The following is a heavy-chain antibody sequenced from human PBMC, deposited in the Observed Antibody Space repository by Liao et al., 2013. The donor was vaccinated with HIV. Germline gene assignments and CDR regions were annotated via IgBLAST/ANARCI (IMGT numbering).Heavy chain of an antibody. Sequence: QVQLQESGPGLVKPSETLSLTCTVSGGSISGYYWSWIRQPAGKGLEWIGRXYSSGNTNYNPSLKSRVTMSVDKSKNQFSLEVTSVTAADTAVYYCARERSVTGPRATSSYFYFYYYMDVWGKGTTVAVSS. J-gene: IGHJ6*03. V-gene: IGHV4-4*07. CDR1: GGSISGYY. D-gene: IGHD1-7*01. CDR2: XYSSGNT. CDR3: ARERSVTGPRATSSYFYFYYYMDV.